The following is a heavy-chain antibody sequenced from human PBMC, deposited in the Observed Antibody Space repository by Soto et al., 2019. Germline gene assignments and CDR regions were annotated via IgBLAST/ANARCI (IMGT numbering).Heavy chain of an antibody. Sequence: FGATLVNATQTVTVTCTLSGFSFTTAGVAVGWIRQTPGGALEWLTLIYYNDDRRFSPSLKTRLTITGDTSKNQVVLSLTNVDPGDTATYFCAHSDGGYEIIYFDFWGQGIPVTVSS. CDR3: AHSDGGYEIIYFDF. CDR2: IYYNDDR. D-gene: IGHD5-12*01. CDR1: GFSFTTAGVA. J-gene: IGHJ4*02. V-gene: IGHV2-5*01.